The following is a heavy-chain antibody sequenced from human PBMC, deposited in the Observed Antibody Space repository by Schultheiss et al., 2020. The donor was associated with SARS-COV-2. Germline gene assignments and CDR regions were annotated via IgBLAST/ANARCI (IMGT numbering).Heavy chain of an antibody. CDR3: ARTSRINYGMDV. CDR2: ISAYNGNT. CDR1: GYTLTELS. J-gene: IGHJ6*02. V-gene: IGHV1-18*01. Sequence: ASVKVSCKVSGYTLTELSMHWVRQAPGKGLEWMGWISAYNGNTNYAQKLQGRVTMTTDTSTSTAYMELRSLRSDDTAVYYCARTSRINYGMDVWGQGTTVTVSS. D-gene: IGHD2-2*01.